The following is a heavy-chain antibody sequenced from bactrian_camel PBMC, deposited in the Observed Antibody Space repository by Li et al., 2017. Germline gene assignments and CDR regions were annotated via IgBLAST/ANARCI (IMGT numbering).Heavy chain of an antibody. J-gene: IGHJ4*01. V-gene: IGHV3S53*01. CDR1: KSLYY. Sequence: VQLVESGGGSVQAGESLTLSCAFSKSLYYMAWFRQAPGKEREGVASITSGGTTRYADPVKGRFTISKDNDKHILSLQMNALKPEDTAMYYCAASSGWASKCHLKSDEMAYWGQGTQVTVS. D-gene: IGHD6*01. CDR3: AASSGWASKCHLKSDEMAY. CDR2: ITSGGTT.